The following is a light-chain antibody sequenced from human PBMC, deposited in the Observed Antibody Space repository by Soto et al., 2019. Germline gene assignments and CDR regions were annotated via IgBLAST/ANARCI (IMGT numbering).Light chain of an antibody. CDR2: EVS. Sequence: QSVLTQPPFASGSPGQSVTISCTGTSSDIGGYNYVSWYQQHPGKAPKLMMFEVSKRPSGVPDRFSGSKSGITASLTVSGLQAEDEADYYCSSYAGNNNYVFGTGTKLTVL. V-gene: IGLV2-8*01. CDR1: SSDIGGYNY. CDR3: SSYAGNNNYV. J-gene: IGLJ1*01.